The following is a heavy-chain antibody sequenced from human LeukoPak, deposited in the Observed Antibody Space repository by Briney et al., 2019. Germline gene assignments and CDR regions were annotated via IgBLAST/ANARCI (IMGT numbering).Heavy chain of an antibody. CDR3: ASGYLYYYDSSGYLSYFDY. CDR2: IIPIFGTA. V-gene: IGHV1-69*13. D-gene: IGHD3-22*01. CDR1: GYTFTSYG. Sequence: SVKVSCKASGYTFTSYGISWVRQAPGQGLEWMGGIIPIFGTANYAQKFQGRVTITADESTSTAYMELSSLRSEDTAVYYCASGYLYYYDSSGYLSYFDYWGQGTLVTVSS. J-gene: IGHJ4*02.